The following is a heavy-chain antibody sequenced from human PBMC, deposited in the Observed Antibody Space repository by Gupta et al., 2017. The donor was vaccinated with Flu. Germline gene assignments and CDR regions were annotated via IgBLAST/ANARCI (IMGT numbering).Heavy chain of an antibody. V-gene: IGHV3-33*03. J-gene: IGHJ6*02. Sequence: RHGVRKAPGTGMEWLAGSCHDGCQNHPADSVKGRFTIPRDNAKNALYLQLDCLRTEDTAVYYCAKHRAWDDRWDGLNFWGQGTMVTVSS. D-gene: IGHD1-26*01. CDR2: SCHDGCQN. CDR3: AKHRAWDDRWDGLNF.